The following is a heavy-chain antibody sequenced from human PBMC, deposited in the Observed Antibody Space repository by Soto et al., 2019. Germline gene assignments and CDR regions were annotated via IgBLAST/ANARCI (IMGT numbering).Heavy chain of an antibody. CDR3: ARVWGGAFDF. D-gene: IGHD3-10*01. J-gene: IGHJ3*01. V-gene: IGHV4-59*01. CDR1: GGSTSSYY. Sequence: SETLSLTCTVSGGSTSSYYWSWIRQPPGKGLEWIGYIYYSGSTNYNPSLKSRVTISVDTSKNQFSLNLSSVTAADTAVYYCARVWGGAFDFWGQGTMVT. CDR2: IYYSGST.